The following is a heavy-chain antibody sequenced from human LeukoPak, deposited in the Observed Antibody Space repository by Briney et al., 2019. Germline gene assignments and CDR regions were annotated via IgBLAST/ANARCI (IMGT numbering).Heavy chain of an antibody. D-gene: IGHD1-26*01. CDR3: ASGDSGSYYHDY. J-gene: IGHJ4*02. Sequence: ASVKVSCKTSGYIFINYGITWVRQAPGQGLEWMGWISGDNGNTNYAQKLQGRVTMTTDTSTSTAYMELRSLRSDDTAVYYCASGDSGSYYHDYWGQGTLVTVSS. CDR2: ISGDNGNT. CDR1: GYIFINYG. V-gene: IGHV1-18*01.